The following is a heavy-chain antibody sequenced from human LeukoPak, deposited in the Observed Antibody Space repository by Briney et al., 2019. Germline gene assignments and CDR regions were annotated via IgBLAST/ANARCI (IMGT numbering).Heavy chain of an antibody. D-gene: IGHD3-22*01. CDR3: ARDLSYYDSSGPLGY. V-gene: IGHV3-53*01. J-gene: IGHJ4*02. CDR2: IYSGGST. Sequence: GGSLRLSCAASGFTVSSNYMSWVRQAPGKGLEWVSVIYSGGSTYYADSVKGRFTISRDNSKNTLYLQMNSLRAEDTAVYYCARDLSYYDSSGPLGYWGQRTLVTVSS. CDR1: GFTVSSNY.